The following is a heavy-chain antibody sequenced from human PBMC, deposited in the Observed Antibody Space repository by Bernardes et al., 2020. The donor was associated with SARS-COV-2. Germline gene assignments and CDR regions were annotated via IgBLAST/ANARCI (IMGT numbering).Heavy chain of an antibody. D-gene: IGHD5-18*01. V-gene: IGHV5-51*01. Sequence: GASLKISCKGSGYSFTSYWIGWVRQMPGKGLEWMGIIYPGDSDTRYSPSFQGQVTISADKSISTAYLQWSSLKASDTAMYYCAREGTARFKGYYYYYGMDVWGQGTTVTVSS. CDR1: GYSFTSYW. CDR2: IYPGDSDT. CDR3: AREGTARFKGYYYYYGMDV. J-gene: IGHJ6*02.